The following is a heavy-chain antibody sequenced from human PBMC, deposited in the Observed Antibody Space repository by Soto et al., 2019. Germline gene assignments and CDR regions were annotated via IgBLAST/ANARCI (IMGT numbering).Heavy chain of an antibody. CDR2: INQDGSEE. V-gene: IGHV3-7*01. CDR3: ARGLGS. CDR1: GVTFNDYW. D-gene: IGHD3-10*01. Sequence: GSLRLSCAASGVTFNDYWMNWVRQAPGKGLEWVANINQDGSEENYVGSVKGRFTVSRDNAENSLYLQMNSLTVEDTAVYYCARGLGSWGRGTLVTVSS. J-gene: IGHJ1*01.